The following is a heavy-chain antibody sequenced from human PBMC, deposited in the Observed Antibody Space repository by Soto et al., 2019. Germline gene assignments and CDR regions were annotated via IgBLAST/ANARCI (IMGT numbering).Heavy chain of an antibody. CDR3: ARDLGLTGYYNYYYYGMDV. J-gene: IGHJ6*02. CDR2: ISSSSSYT. CDR1: GFTFSDYY. D-gene: IGHD3-9*01. Sequence: QVQLVESGGGLVKPGGSLRLSCAASGFTFSDYYMSWIRQAPGKGLEWVSYISSSSSYTNYADSVKGRFTISRDNAKNSLYLQMNSLRPEDTAVYYCARDLGLTGYYNYYYYGMDVWGQGTTVTVSS. V-gene: IGHV3-11*06.